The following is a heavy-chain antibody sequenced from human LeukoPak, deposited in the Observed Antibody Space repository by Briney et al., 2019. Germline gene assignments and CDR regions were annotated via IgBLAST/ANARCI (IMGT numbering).Heavy chain of an antibody. CDR3: ARQEIGLRSFDP. CDR1: GGSLCSSLYH. J-gene: IGHJ5*02. V-gene: IGHV4-39*01. Sequence: SETLSLTRTVSGGSLCSSLYHCGWIRQSPGKNLEWLGSIYYTGTTPYNPSPKSRVTISVDTSKNQFSLNLSSVTAADTAVDSCARQEIGLRSFDPWGQGSLVTVSS. D-gene: IGHD3/OR15-3a*01. CDR2: IYYTGTT.